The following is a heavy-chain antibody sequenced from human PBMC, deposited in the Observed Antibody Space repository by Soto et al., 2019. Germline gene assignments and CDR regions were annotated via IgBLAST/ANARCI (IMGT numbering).Heavy chain of an antibody. CDR1: GYSFTSYW. Sequence: LKISCKGSGYSFTSYWISWVRQMPGKGLEWMGRIDPSDSYTNYSPSFQGHVTISADKSISTAYLQWSSLKASDTAMYYCASDTAMVTDYYGMDVWGQGTTVTVSS. D-gene: IGHD5-18*01. CDR2: IDPSDSYT. V-gene: IGHV5-10-1*01. J-gene: IGHJ6*02. CDR3: ASDTAMVTDYYGMDV.